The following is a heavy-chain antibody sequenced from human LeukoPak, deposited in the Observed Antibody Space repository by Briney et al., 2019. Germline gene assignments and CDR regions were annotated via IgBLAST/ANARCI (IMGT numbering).Heavy chain of an antibody. V-gene: IGHV3-66*02. Sequence: GGSLRLSCAASGFTVSSNYMSWVPQAPGKGLEWVSVIYSGGSTYYADSVKGRFTISRDNSKNTLYRQMNRLRAEDTAVYYCALYDFWSGYLGYWGQGTLVTVSS. CDR2: IYSGGST. D-gene: IGHD3-3*01. CDR3: ALYDFWSGYLGY. J-gene: IGHJ4*02. CDR1: GFTVSSNY.